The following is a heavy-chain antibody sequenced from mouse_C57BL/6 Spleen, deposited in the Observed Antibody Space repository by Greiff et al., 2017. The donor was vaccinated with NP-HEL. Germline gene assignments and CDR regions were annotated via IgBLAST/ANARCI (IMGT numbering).Heavy chain of an antibody. CDR3: ARLPGYYYAMDY. Sequence: EVKVVESGGGLVQPGGSLKLSCAASGFTFSDYYMYWVRQTPEKRLEWVAYISNGGGSTYYPDTVKGRFTISRDNAKNTLYLQMSRLKSEDTAMYYCARLPGYYYAMDYWGQGTSVTVSS. V-gene: IGHV5-12*01. CDR1: GFTFSDYY. J-gene: IGHJ4*01. CDR2: ISNGGGST.